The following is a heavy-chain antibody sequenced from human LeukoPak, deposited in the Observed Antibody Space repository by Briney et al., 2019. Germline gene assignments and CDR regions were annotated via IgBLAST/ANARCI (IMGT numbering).Heavy chain of an antibody. CDR1: GFSFSTYS. J-gene: IGHJ4*02. V-gene: IGHV3-48*02. Sequence: GGSLRLSCAASGFSFSTYSMNWVRQAPGKGLEWVAYIRGSGTAIHYADPVKGRFTISRDNAKNSLFLQMNSLRDEDSAVYYCTRDPNALDFWGQGAQVTVSS. CDR3: TRDPNALDF. CDR2: IRGSGTAI.